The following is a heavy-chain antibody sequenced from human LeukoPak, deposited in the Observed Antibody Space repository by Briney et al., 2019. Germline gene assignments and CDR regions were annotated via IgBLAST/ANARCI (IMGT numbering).Heavy chain of an antibody. CDR2: ISSSSSTI. CDR1: GFTFSSYS. V-gene: IGHV3-48*01. Sequence: GGSLRLSCAASGFTFSSYSVNWVRQAPGKGLEGVSYISSSSSTIYYADSVEGRFTISRDNAKNSLYLQMNSLRAEDTAVYYCARERSYVGDYWGQGTLVTVSS. D-gene: IGHD3-16*01. CDR3: ARERSYVGDY. J-gene: IGHJ4*02.